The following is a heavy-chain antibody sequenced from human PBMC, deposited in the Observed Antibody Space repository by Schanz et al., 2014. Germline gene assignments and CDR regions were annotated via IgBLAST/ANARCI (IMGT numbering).Heavy chain of an antibody. CDR2: IYSSGST. CDR3: ARAQGVIRLYYGVDV. D-gene: IGHD3-10*01. CDR1: GFTVSNSY. J-gene: IGHJ6*02. Sequence: DVQLLESGGGLVQPGGSLRLSCAASGFTVSNSYIHWVRQAPGKGLEWVSTIYSSGSTYYADSVRGRFTISRDNSMNTVYLQMNSLRSDDAAVYYCARAQGVIRLYYGVDVWGQGTTVTVS. V-gene: IGHV3-53*04.